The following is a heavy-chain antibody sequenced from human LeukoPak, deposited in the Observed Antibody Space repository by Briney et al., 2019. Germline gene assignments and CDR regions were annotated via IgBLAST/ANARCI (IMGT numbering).Heavy chain of an antibody. Sequence: GRSLRLSCAASGFTFSSYGMHWVRQAPGKGLEWVAVISYDGSNKYYADSVKGRFTISRDNSKNTLYLQMNSLRAEDTAVYYCAKMMATDKPFDYWGQGTLVTVSS. CDR3: AKMMATDKPFDY. CDR1: GFTFSSYG. CDR2: ISYDGSNK. V-gene: IGHV3-30*18. J-gene: IGHJ4*02. D-gene: IGHD5-24*01.